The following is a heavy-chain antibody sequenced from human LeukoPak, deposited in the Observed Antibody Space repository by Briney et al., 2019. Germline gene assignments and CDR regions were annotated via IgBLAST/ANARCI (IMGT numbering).Heavy chain of an antibody. Sequence: ASVKVSCKASGYTFTSYYMHWVRQAPGQGLEWMGIINPSGGSTSYAQKFQGRVTMTRDTSTSTVYMELSSLRSEDTAVYYCARGYLYCSGGSCIPNWFDPRGQGTLVTVSS. J-gene: IGHJ5*02. CDR2: INPSGGST. V-gene: IGHV1-46*01. D-gene: IGHD2-15*01. CDR1: GYTFTSYY. CDR3: ARGYLYCSGGSCIPNWFDP.